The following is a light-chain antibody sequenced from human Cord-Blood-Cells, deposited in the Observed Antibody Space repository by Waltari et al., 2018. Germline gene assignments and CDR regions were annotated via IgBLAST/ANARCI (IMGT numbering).Light chain of an antibody. CDR2: AAS. J-gene: IGKJ1*01. CDR3: QQLKTSG. V-gene: IGKV1-9*01. Sequence: DIQLTQSPSFLSASVGDRVTITFRASQGISSYLAWYQQKPGKAPKLLIYAASTLQSGVPSRVSGSGSETEFTLTSSRLQPEDFATYYCQQLKTSGFGQGTKVEIK. CDR1: QGISSY.